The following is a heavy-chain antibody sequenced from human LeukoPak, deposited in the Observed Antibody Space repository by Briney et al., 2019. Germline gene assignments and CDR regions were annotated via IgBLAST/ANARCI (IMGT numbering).Heavy chain of an antibody. D-gene: IGHD2-15*01. CDR1: GYSISSGYY. J-gene: IGHJ6*03. Sequence: PSETLSLTCTVSGYSISSGYYWGWIRQPPGKGMEWIASIYHSGSTYYNPSLKSRVTISVDTSKNQFSLKLSSVTAADTAVYYCARDRSASLRYCSGGSCPNYYYYYMDVWGKGTTVTVSS. CDR3: ARDRSASLRYCSGGSCPNYYYYYMDV. CDR2: IYHSGST. V-gene: IGHV4-38-2*02.